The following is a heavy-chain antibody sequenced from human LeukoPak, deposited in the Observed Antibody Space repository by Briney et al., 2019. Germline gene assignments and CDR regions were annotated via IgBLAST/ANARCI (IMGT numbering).Heavy chain of an antibody. J-gene: IGHJ4*02. CDR2: IYYSGST. CDR3: ARGPRRGIYYGSGSKGGYFDY. D-gene: IGHD3-10*01. V-gene: IGHV4-59*11. Sequence: SETLSLTCTVSGGSISSHYLSWIRQPPGKGLECIGYIYYSGSTNYNPSLKSRVTTSLDNTKNHFSLQLRSVTAADTAVYYCARGPRRGIYYGSGSKGGYFDYWGQGTLVTVSS. CDR1: GGSISSHY.